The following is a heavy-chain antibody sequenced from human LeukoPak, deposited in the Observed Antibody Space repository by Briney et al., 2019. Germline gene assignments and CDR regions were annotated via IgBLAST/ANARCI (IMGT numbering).Heavy chain of an antibody. CDR2: IKEDGSRR. Sequence: GGSLRLSCAASGFSLSGYWMSWVRQAPGKGPEWVANIKEDGSRRYYSESVRGRFTISRDNSENSLYLQMNSLRAEDTAVYYCTASDYGGNSDFDYWGQGTLVTVSS. CDR3: TASDYGGNSDFDY. V-gene: IGHV3-7*03. CDR1: GFSLSGYW. D-gene: IGHD4-23*01. J-gene: IGHJ4*02.